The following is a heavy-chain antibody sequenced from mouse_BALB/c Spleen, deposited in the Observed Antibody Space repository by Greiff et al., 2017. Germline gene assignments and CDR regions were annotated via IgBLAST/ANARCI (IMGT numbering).Heavy chain of an antibody. CDR2: INPSNGRT. Sequence: QVQLKQPGAELVKPGASVKLSCKASGYTFTSYWMHWVKQRPGQGLEWIGEINPSNGRTNYNEKFKSKATLTVDKSSSTAYMQLSSLTSEDSAVYYCANLGGSSLMDYWGQGTSVTVSS. J-gene: IGHJ4*01. CDR1: GYTFTSYW. D-gene: IGHD1-1*01. V-gene: IGHV1S81*02. CDR3: ANLGGSSLMDY.